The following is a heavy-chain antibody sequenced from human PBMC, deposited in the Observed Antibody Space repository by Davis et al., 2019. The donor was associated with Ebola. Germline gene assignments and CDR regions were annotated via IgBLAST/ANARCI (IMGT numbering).Heavy chain of an antibody. V-gene: IGHV3-53*01. CDR3: ARVGDSSSWVVDY. CDR1: GFTVSSNY. D-gene: IGHD6-6*01. J-gene: IGHJ4*02. Sequence: GESLKISCAASGFTVSSNYMSWVRQAPGKGLEWVSVIYSGGSTYYAYSVKGRFTISRDNSKNTLYLQMNSLRAEDTAVYYCARVGDSSSWVVDYWGQGTLVTVSS. CDR2: IYSGGST.